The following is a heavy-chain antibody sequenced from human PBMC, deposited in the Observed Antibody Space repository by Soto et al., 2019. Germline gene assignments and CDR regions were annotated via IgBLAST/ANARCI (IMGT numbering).Heavy chain of an antibody. Sequence: SETLSLTCAVSGGSISSTNWWSWVRQPPAKGLEWMGEINHSGSTNYNPSLTSRVTISVDKSKNQFSLQLRTVTAADPAVYYCATCSGYYYASGPWGQGTLVTVSS. CDR3: ATCSGYYYASGP. J-gene: IGHJ5*02. CDR2: INHSGST. V-gene: IGHV4-4*02. D-gene: IGHD3-10*01. CDR1: GGSISSTNW.